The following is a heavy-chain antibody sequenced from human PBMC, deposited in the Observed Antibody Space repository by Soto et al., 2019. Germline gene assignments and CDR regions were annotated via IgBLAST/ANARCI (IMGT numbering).Heavy chain of an antibody. Sequence: GGSLRLSCAASGFTFSSYWMSWVRQAPGKGLEWVANIKQDGSEKYYVDSVKGRFTISRDNAKNSLYLQMNSLRAEDTAVYYCARELWDYHYGMDVWGQGTTVTVSS. CDR1: GFTFSSYW. J-gene: IGHJ6*02. CDR2: IKQDGSEK. D-gene: IGHD3-10*01. CDR3: ARELWDYHYGMDV. V-gene: IGHV3-7*03.